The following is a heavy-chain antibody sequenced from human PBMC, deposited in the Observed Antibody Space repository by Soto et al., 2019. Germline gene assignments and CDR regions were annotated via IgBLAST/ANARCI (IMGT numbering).Heavy chain of an antibody. Sequence: EVQLVESGGGLVQPGGSLRLSCVASGFTSSDYRMDWVRQAPGKGLEWVARSRDKANSYSTEYAASVRGRFTISRDDSKNSLYLQMSGLKTEDTAVYYCSRDIGKYSFESWGQGTLVTVSS. CDR1: GFTSSDYR. J-gene: IGHJ4*02. CDR2: SRDKANSYST. V-gene: IGHV3-72*01. CDR3: SRDIGKYSFES. D-gene: IGHD1-26*01.